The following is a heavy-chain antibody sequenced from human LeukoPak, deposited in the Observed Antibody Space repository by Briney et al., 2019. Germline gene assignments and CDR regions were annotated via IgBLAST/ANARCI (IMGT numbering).Heavy chain of an antibody. CDR1: GGSITSYY. CDR3: ARGLWFEELLPFDY. D-gene: IGHD3-10*01. CDR2: IYYSGST. J-gene: IGHJ4*02. V-gene: IGHV4-59*01. Sequence: ESSETLSLTCTVSGGSITSYYWSWIRQPPGKGLEWIGYIYYSGSTKYNPSLKSRVTISVDMSKNQFSLKLNSVTAADTAVYYCARGLWFEELLPFDYWGQGTLVTVSS.